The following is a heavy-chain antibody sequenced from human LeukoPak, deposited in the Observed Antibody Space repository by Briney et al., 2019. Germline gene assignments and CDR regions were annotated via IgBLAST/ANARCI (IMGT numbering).Heavy chain of an antibody. J-gene: IGHJ4*02. CDR1: GFTFTTYW. Sequence: GGSLRLSCAASGFTFTTYWMSWVRQAPGKGLEWVSSISSSSSYIYYADSVKGRFTISRDNAKNSLYLQMNSLRAEDTAVYYCARDGTNGGNDYWGQGTLVTVSS. CDR3: ARDGTNGGNDY. D-gene: IGHD2-8*01. CDR2: ISSSSSYI. V-gene: IGHV3-21*01.